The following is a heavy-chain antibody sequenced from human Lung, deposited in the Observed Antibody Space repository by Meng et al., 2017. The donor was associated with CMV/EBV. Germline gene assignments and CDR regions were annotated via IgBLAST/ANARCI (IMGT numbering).Heavy chain of an antibody. J-gene: IGHJ3*02. V-gene: IGHV3-23*01. CDR1: GFIFRGYA. CDR2: ISGRTRVSSMSDSGEKT. CDR3: ANNEAMTGYDHQYAFGI. D-gene: IGHD5-12*01. Sequence: GGSXRLXXVGSGFIFRGYAMSWVRQAPGKGLEWVSSISGRTRVSSMSDSGEKTHYADSVKGRFTISRDNSKNTLFLEMTGLGVEDTALYYCANNEAMTGYDHQYAFGIWGQGTMVXVSS.